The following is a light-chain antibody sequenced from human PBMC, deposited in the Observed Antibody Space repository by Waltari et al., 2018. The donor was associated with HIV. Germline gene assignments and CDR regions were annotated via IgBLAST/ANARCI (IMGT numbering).Light chain of an antibody. V-gene: IGLV1-40*03. J-gene: IGLJ2*01. Sequence: QSVLTQPPSVSGAPGQRVTISRTGSSSNIGAGYDVHWYQHFPGRAPKLLIYGHSNRASGVPGRFSGSRSGASASLAITGLRAEDEADYYCQSYDSSLSVVFGGGTTLTVL. CDR2: GHS. CDR1: SSNIGAGYD. CDR3: QSYDSSLSVV.